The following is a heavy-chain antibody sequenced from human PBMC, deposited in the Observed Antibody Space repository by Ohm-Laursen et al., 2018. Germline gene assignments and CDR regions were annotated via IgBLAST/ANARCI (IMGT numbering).Heavy chain of an antibody. V-gene: IGHV4-34*01. D-gene: IGHD6-19*01. CDR1: GGYLSGYY. Sequence: SETLSLTWPVYGGYLSGYYWNWIRQPPGKGLEWIGEINHSRSTKYNSSFKSRVTISVDTSKNQFSLKLSSVTAADTAVYYCARGFSGWWGRIDYWGQGILVTVSS. J-gene: IGHJ4*02. CDR3: ARGFSGWWGRIDY. CDR2: INHSRST.